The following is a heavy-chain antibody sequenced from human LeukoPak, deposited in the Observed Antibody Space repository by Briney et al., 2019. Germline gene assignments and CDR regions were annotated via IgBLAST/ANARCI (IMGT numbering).Heavy chain of an antibody. CDR2: IYSSGSN. Sequence: SETLSLTCTVSGGSISGYFWTWIRQPAGKGLEWIGRIYSSGSNNYNPSLKSRVTISVDTSKNQFSLNLRSVTAADTAVYYCARHGSVRSPLGPWGQGTLVTVSS. V-gene: IGHV4-4*07. D-gene: IGHD3-10*01. CDR3: ARHGSVRSPLGP. J-gene: IGHJ5*02. CDR1: GGSISGYF.